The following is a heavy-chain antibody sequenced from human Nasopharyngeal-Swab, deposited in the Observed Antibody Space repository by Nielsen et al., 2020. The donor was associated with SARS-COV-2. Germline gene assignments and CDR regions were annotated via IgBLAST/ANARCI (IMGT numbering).Heavy chain of an antibody. J-gene: IGHJ4*02. CDR1: GFIFSASA. CDR2: IGDKDHNYAT. V-gene: IGHV3-73*01. CDR3: TTDFYFDY. Sequence: GESLKISCAASGFIFSASAIHWVRQASGKGLEWVGRIGDKDHNYATTYGASVQGRFTISRDDSKNTAFLQLDSLKTEDTALYYCTTDFYFDYWGQGTLVTVSS.